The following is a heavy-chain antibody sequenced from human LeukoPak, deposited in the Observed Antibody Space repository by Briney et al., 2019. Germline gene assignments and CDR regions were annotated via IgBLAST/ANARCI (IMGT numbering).Heavy chain of an antibody. Sequence: GGSLRLSCAASGFTVSSNYMSWVRQAPGKGLEWVSVIYSGGSTYYADSVKGRFTISRDNSKNTLYLQMNSLRAEDTAVYYCATGKHYYDSSGYYFYYFDYWGQGTLVTVSS. D-gene: IGHD3-22*01. CDR3: ATGKHYYDSSGYYFYYFDY. J-gene: IGHJ4*02. CDR2: IYSGGST. V-gene: IGHV3-53*01. CDR1: GFTVSSNY.